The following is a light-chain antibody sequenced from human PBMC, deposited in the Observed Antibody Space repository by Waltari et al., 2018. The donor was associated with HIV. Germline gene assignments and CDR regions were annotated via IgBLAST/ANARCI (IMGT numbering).Light chain of an antibody. J-gene: IGKJ4*01. CDR3: QKYNSAPLT. Sequence: DIQMTQSPSSLSASVRDSVTITCRASQGIRNYLAWYQQKPGKVPKRLIYAASTLQSGVPSRFNGSGSGTDFTLTISSLQPEDVATYYCQKYNSAPLTFGGGTKVEIK. CDR2: AAS. V-gene: IGKV1-27*01. CDR1: QGIRNY.